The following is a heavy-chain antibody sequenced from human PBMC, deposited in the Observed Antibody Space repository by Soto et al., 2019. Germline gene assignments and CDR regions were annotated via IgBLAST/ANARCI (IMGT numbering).Heavy chain of an antibody. Sequence: GGSLRLSCAASGFTFSNAWMSWVRQAPGKGLEWVGRIKSKTDGGTTDYAAPVKGRFTISRDDSKNTLYLQMNSLKTEDTAVYYCTTELRPAATLSIAARPDYYYYGMDVWGQGTTVTVSS. CDR3: TTELRPAATLSIAARPDYYYYGMDV. V-gene: IGHV3-15*01. CDR1: GFTFSNAW. CDR2: IKSKTDGGTT. J-gene: IGHJ6*02. D-gene: IGHD6-6*01.